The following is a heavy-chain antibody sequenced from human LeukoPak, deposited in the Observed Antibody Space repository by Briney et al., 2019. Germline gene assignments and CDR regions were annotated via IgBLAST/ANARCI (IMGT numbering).Heavy chain of an antibody. Sequence: GGSLRLSCAASGFTFSSYGMHWVRQAPGKGLEWMAFIRYDGSNKYHADSVKGRFTISRDNSKNTLYLQMSSLRAEDTAVYYCAKRGERNYDILGRYYYMDVWGKGTTVTISS. CDR2: IRYDGSNK. D-gene: IGHD3-9*01. V-gene: IGHV3-30*02. J-gene: IGHJ6*03. CDR3: AKRGERNYDILGRYYYMDV. CDR1: GFTFSSYG.